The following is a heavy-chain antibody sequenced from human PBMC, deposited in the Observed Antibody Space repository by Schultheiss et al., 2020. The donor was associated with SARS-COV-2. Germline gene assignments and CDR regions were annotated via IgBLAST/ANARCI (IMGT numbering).Heavy chain of an antibody. CDR1: GFTFSSYA. Sequence: GGSLRLSCAASGFTFSSYAMHWVRQAPGKGLEWVAVISHDGSNKYYADSVKGRFTISRDNSKNTLYLQMNSLRAEDTAVYYCARNRFCTGGVCYVASELGMDVWGQGTTVTVSS. V-gene: IGHV3-30-3*01. J-gene: IGHJ6*02. CDR3: ARNRFCTGGVCYVASELGMDV. CDR2: ISHDGSNK. D-gene: IGHD2-8*02.